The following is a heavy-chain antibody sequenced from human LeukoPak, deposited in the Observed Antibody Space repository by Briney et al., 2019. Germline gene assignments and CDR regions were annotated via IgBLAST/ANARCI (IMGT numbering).Heavy chain of an antibody. CDR1: GYTFTDYY. Sequence: GASVKVSCKASGYTFTDYYMHWVRQAPGQGLEWMGWINPNSGGTNYAQKFQGRVTMTRDTSISTAYMELSRLRSDDTAVYYCARDSSPIAVAGLFDYWGQGTLVTVSS. J-gene: IGHJ4*02. D-gene: IGHD6-19*01. CDR2: INPNSGGT. V-gene: IGHV1-2*02. CDR3: ARDSSPIAVAGLFDY.